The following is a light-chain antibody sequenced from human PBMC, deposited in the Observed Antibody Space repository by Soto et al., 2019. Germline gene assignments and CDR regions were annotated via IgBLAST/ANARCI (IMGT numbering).Light chain of an antibody. CDR2: VAS. CDR1: QGISSY. Sequence: DIQLTQSPSFLSASVGDRVTITCRASQGISSYLAWYQQKTGKAAKLLIYVASTLQSGVPSRFSGSGSGTEFTLIISSLQPEEFATYYCQQLNSYPITFGQGTRLEIK. J-gene: IGKJ5*01. CDR3: QQLNSYPIT. V-gene: IGKV1-9*01.